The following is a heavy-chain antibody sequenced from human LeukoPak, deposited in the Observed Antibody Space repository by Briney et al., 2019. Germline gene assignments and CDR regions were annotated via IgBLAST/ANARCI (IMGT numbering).Heavy chain of an antibody. J-gene: IGHJ6*02. V-gene: IGHV3-7*05. D-gene: IGHD6-13*01. CDR3: ARDPYSSSWSYGMDV. CDR1: GFTFSNYW. CDR2: IKQDGSET. Sequence: PGGSLRLYCAASGFTFSNYWMSWVRQTPAKGLEWVADIKQDGSETVYVDSVKGRFTISRDNAQSSLYLQMNSLRAEDTAVYYCARDPYSSSWSYGMDVWGQGTAVTVSS.